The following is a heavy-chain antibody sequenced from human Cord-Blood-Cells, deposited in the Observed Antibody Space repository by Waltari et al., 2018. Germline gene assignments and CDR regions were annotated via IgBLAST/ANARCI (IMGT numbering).Heavy chain of an antibody. V-gene: IGHV1-2*02. Sequence: QVQLVQSGAEVKKPGASVKVSCKASGYTFTGYYMHWVRQAPGQGLEWMGWINPNSGGTNYAQKFQGRVTMTRDTSISTAYMELSRLRSDDTAVYYCAREGRDFSRITMVRGVSEDFDLWGRGTLVTVSS. CDR2: INPNSGGT. J-gene: IGHJ2*01. D-gene: IGHD3-10*01. CDR3: AREGRDFSRITMVRGVSEDFDL. CDR1: GYTFTGYY.